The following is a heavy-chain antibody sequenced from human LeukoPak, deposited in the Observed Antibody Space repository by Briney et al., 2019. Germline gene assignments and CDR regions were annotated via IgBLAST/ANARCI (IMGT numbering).Heavy chain of an antibody. CDR3: ARPNLYSTSLDAFDI. D-gene: IGHD2-8*01. Sequence: GGSLRLSCEASGFTLSSYVMGWVRQAPGKGPEWVSSISSSSSYIYYADSVKGRFTISRDNAKNSLYLQVNSLRAEDTAVYYCARPNLYSTSLDAFDIWGQGTMVTVSS. CDR1: GFTLSSYV. CDR2: ISSSSSYI. V-gene: IGHV3-21*01. J-gene: IGHJ3*02.